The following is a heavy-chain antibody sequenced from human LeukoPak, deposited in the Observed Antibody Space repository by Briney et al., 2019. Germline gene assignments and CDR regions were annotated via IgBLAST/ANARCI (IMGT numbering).Heavy chain of an antibody. Sequence: SETLSLTCTVSGGSISSYYWSWIRQPPGKGLEWIGHIYYSGSTNYNPSLKSRVTISVDTSKNQFSLKLGSVTAADTAVYYCARGYSYGSFDYWGQGTLVTVSS. CDR2: IYYSGST. CDR1: GGSISSYY. J-gene: IGHJ4*02. V-gene: IGHV4-59*01. CDR3: ARGYSYGSFDY. D-gene: IGHD5-18*01.